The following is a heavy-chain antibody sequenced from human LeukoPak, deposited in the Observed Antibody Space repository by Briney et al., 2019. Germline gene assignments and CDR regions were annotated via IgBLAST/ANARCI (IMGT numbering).Heavy chain of an antibody. J-gene: IGHJ5*02. D-gene: IGHD3-10*01. Sequence: GASVKVSCKASGYTFTSYDINWVRQATGQGLEWMGWMNPNSGNTGYAQKFRGRVTMTRNTSISTAYMELSSLRSEDTAVYYCARGLRAMVRGVNYNWFDPWGQGTLVTVSS. CDR3: ARGLRAMVRGVNYNWFDP. CDR1: GYTFTSYD. CDR2: MNPNSGNT. V-gene: IGHV1-8*01.